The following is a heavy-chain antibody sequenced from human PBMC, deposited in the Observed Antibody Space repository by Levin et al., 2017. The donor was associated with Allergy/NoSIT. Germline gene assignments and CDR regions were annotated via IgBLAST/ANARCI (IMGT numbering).Heavy chain of an antibody. CDR3: ARQCYDILTGYYNFDY. CDR1: GGTISSSISY. J-gene: IGHJ4*02. CDR2: IYNSGRT. V-gene: IGHV4-39*01. D-gene: IGHD3-9*01. Sequence: RSSETLSLTCTVSGGTISSSISYWGWIRQAPGKGLEWIGSIYNSGRTYSNPSLKSRVTTSVDTSKNQFSLKLSLVTAAATAVYYCARQCYDILTGYYNFDYWGQGTLVTVSS.